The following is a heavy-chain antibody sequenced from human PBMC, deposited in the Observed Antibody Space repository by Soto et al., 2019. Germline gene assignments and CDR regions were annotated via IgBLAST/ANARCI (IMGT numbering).Heavy chain of an antibody. V-gene: IGHV3-73*02. CDR3: TRPARSSSRGCNHYYYGLDV. Sequence: EVQLVESGGGLVQPGGFLKLSCAASGFTFSGSAMHWVRQASGKGLEWVGRIRSKANNYATAYAASVTGRFTITREDSKNTAFLQLNSLKTEDTAVYYCTRPARSSSRGCNHYYYGLDVWGQGTTVIVSS. J-gene: IGHJ6*02. D-gene: IGHD6-6*01. CDR1: GFTFSGSA. CDR2: IRSKANNYAT.